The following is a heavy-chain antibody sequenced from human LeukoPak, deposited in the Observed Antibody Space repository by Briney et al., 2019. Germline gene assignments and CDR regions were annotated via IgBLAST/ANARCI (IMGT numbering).Heavy chain of an antibody. V-gene: IGHV1-8*01. Sequence: ASVKVSCKASGYTFTSYDINRVRQATGQGLEWMGWMNPNSGNTGYAQKFQGRVTMTRNTSISTAYMELSSLRSEDTAVYYCARRSLISGWYWFDPWGQGTLVTVSS. CDR2: MNPNSGNT. D-gene: IGHD6-19*01. CDR3: ARRSLISGWYWFDP. J-gene: IGHJ5*02. CDR1: GYTFTSYD.